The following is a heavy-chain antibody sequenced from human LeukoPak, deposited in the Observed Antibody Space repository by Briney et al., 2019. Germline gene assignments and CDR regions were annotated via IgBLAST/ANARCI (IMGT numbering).Heavy chain of an antibody. Sequence: SETLSLTCTVSGGSISSYYWSWIRQPPGKGLEWIGYIYYSGSTNYNPSLKSRVTISVDTSKNKFSLKLSSVTAADTAVNYCARDYYDSSGYPNWYFDLWGRGTLVTVSS. CDR2: IYYSGST. J-gene: IGHJ2*01. V-gene: IGHV4-59*01. CDR3: ARDYYDSSGYPNWYFDL. CDR1: GGSISSYY. D-gene: IGHD3-22*01.